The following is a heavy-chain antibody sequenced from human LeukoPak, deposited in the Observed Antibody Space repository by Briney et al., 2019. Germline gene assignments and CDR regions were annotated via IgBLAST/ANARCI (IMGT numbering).Heavy chain of an antibody. CDR3: ARAVGYCSGGSCSLDY. D-gene: IGHD2-15*01. CDR2: IYHSGST. Sequence: PSETLSLTCAVYGGSFSGYYWSWIRQPPGKGLEWIGEIYHSGSTNYNPSLKSRVTISVDKSKNQFSLKLSSVTAADTAVYYCARAVGYCSGGSCSLDYWGQGTLVTVSS. CDR1: GGSFSGYY. J-gene: IGHJ4*02. V-gene: IGHV4-34*01.